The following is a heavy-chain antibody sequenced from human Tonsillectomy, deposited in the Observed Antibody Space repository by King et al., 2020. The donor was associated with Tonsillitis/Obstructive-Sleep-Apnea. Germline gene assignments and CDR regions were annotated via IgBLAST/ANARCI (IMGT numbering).Heavy chain of an antibody. J-gene: IGHJ5*02. Sequence: VQLQDSGPGLVKPSETLSLTCTVSGGSISSYYLSWIRQPPGKGLEWIGYIYYIGVTIYNPSLKRRVTISVDTSKNQFSLKLSSVTAADTAVYYCARVLGKISMTLFDPWGQGTLVTVSS. CDR2: IYYIGVT. CDR3: ARVLGKISMTLFDP. CDR1: GGSISSYY. V-gene: IGHV4-59*01. D-gene: IGHD1-14*01.